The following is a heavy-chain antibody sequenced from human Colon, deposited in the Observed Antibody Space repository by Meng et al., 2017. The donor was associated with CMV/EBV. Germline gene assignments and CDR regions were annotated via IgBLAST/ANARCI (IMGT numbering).Heavy chain of an antibody. Sequence: QSRVEVKKPGASWKVTGKHFGYTFSDYHQHWVRQAPGQGLEWMGWINSNSGATDYAKKFQGRFTMTRDTSITTVYMELSSLRSDDTAVYYCARDPSGSRVPFDYWGQGSLVTVSS. CDR2: INSNSGAT. V-gene: IGHV1-2*02. CDR1: GYTFSDYH. J-gene: IGHJ4*02. D-gene: IGHD1-26*01. CDR3: ARDPSGSRVPFDY.